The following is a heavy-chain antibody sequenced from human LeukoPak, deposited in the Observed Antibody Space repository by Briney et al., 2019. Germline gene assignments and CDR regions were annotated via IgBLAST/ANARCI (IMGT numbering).Heavy chain of an antibody. CDR2: IYYSGST. CDR3: ASVDTAMDYYFDY. V-gene: IGHV4-31*03. J-gene: IGHJ4*02. CDR1: GCSISSGGYY. Sequence: SETLSLTCTVSGCSISSGGYYWSWIRQHPGKGLEWIVYIYYSGSTYYNPALKSRVTISVDTSKNQFSLKLSSVTAADTAVYYCASVDTAMDYYFDYWGQGTLVTVSS. D-gene: IGHD5-18*01.